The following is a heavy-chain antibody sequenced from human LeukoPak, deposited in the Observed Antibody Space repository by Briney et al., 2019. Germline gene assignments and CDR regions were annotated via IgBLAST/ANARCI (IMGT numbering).Heavy chain of an antibody. CDR3: ARVGFLTGYYIDY. D-gene: IGHD3-9*01. CDR1: GFTFSEHN. CDR2: SRKTGSSYTT. V-gene: IGHV3-72*01. Sequence: PGGSLRLSCAASGFTFSEHNMDWVRQAPGKGLEWVGRSRKTGSSYTTEYGASVKGRFTISRDDSQNSLYLQMNSLKSDDTAVYYCARVGFLTGYYIDYWGQGTLVTVSS. J-gene: IGHJ4*02.